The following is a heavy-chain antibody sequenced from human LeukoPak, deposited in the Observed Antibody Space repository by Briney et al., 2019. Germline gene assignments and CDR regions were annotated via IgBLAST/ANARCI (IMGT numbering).Heavy chain of an antibody. CDR2: IYYSGST. CDR3: ARADWYEYYFDY. CDR1: GGSISSYY. V-gene: IGHV4-59*01. J-gene: IGHJ4*02. D-gene: IGHD3-9*01. Sequence: SETLSLTCTVSGGSISSYYWSWIRQPPGKGLEWIGYIYYSGSTNYNPSLKSRVTISVDTSKNQFFLKLSSVTAADTAVYYCARADWYEYYFDYWGQGTLVTVSS.